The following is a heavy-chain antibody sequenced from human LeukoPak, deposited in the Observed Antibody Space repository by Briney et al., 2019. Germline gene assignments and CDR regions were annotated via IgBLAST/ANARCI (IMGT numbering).Heavy chain of an antibody. CDR3: ARLGSTFDI. CDR1: GGSISRYY. CDR2: IFYSGGS. J-gene: IGHJ3*02. Sequence: SETLSLTCTVSGGSISRYYWTWLRQPPGKGLEWIGYIFYSGGSNYNPSLKSRVTISVDTSKNHFSLKLSSVPSADTAVYYCARLGSTFDIWGQGTMVTVSS. V-gene: IGHV4-59*08. D-gene: IGHD2-2*01.